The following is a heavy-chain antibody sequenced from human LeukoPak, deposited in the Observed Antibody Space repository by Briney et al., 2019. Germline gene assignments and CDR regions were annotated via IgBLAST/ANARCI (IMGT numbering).Heavy chain of an antibody. J-gene: IGHJ5*02. CDR1: GFTFSSYS. CDR2: ISSSSSTI. V-gene: IGHV3-48*01. Sequence: PGGSLRLSCAASGFTFSSYSMNWVRQAPGKGLEWVSYISSSSSTIYYADSVKGRFTISRDNAKNSLYLQMNSLRAEDTAVYYCARDLSDTAMVQGNWFDPWGQGTLVTVSS. CDR3: ARDLSDTAMVQGNWFDP. D-gene: IGHD5-18*01.